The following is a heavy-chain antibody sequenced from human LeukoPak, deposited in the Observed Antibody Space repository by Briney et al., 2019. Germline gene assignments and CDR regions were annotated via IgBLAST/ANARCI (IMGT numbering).Heavy chain of an antibody. CDR1: GGSFSGYY. D-gene: IGHD4-17*01. V-gene: IGHV4-34*01. CDR2: INHSGST. J-gene: IGHJ4*02. Sequence: SETLSLTCAVYGGSFSGYYWSWTRQPPGKGLEWIGEINHSGSTNYNPSLKSRVTISVDTSKNQFSLKLSSVTAADTAVYYCARGPYADYWGQGTLVTVSS. CDR3: ARGPYADY.